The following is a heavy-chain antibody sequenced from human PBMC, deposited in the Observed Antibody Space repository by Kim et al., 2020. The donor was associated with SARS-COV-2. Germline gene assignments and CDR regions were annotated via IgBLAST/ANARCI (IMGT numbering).Heavy chain of an antibody. CDR2: NSSNSGSM. D-gene: IGHD3-9*01. Sequence: GGSLRLSCAASGFTFDDYAMHWVRQAPGKGLEWVSANSSNSGSMDYADSVQGRFTISRDNAKNSLFLQMNSLRADDTAFYYCSKDFSRSHYGVFDSYYHG. J-gene: IGHJ6*01. CDR3: SKDFSRSHYGVFDSYYHG. V-gene: IGHV3-9*01. CDR1: GFTFDDYA.